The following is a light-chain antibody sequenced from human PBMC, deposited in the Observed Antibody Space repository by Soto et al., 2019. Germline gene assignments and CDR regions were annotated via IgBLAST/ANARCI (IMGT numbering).Light chain of an antibody. Sequence: SVLTQPRSVSGSPGQSVTISFTGTSSDVGGYNYVSWYQQHPGKAPKLTIYDVSERPSGVPDRFSGSKSGNTASLTISGLQAEDEADYYCCSYAGTYTYVFGTGTKVTVL. V-gene: IGLV2-11*01. J-gene: IGLJ1*01. CDR1: SSDVGGYNY. CDR3: CSYAGTYTYV. CDR2: DVS.